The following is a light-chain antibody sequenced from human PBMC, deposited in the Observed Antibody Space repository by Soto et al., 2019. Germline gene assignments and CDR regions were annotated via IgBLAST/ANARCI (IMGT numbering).Light chain of an antibody. V-gene: IGKV1-39*01. CDR3: QQSYSPPPIT. J-gene: IGKJ5*01. CDR1: QSIGRF. Sequence: DIQMTQSPSSLSASVGDRVTITCRASQSIGRFLNWYQQKPGKAPALLIYAASSLQSGVPSRFSGSGSATDFTLTISSLQPEDFATYYCQQSYSPPPITFGQGTRLEIK. CDR2: AAS.